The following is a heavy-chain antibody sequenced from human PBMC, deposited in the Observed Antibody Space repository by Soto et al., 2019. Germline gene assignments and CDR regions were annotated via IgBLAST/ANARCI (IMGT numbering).Heavy chain of an antibody. CDR2: ISGSGGST. D-gene: IGHD7-27*01. CDR3: AKHFLGCRWVCFPGSAFDI. J-gene: IGHJ3*02. Sequence: GGSLRLSCAASGFTFSSYAMSWVRQAPGKGLEWVSAISGSGGSTYYADSVKGRFTISRDNSKNTLYLQMNSLRAEDTAVYYCAKHFLGCRWVCFPGSAFDIWGQGTMVTVSS. V-gene: IGHV3-23*01. CDR1: GFTFSSYA.